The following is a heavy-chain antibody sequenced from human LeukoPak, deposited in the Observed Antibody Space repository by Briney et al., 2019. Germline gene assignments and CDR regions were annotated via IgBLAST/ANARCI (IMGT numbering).Heavy chain of an antibody. D-gene: IGHD3-10*01. J-gene: IGHJ4*02. CDR2: ISSSSSTI. V-gene: IGHV3-48*04. CDR1: GFTFSSYS. Sequence: GGSLRLSCAASGFTFSSYSMNWVRQAPGKGLEWVSYISSSSSTIYYADSVKGRFTISRENAKNSLYLQMDSLRAEDTAVYYCASSLTMVRGDYWGQGTLVTVSS. CDR3: ASSLTMVRGDY.